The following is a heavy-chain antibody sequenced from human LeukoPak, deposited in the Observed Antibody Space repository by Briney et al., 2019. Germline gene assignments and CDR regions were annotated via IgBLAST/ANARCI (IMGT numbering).Heavy chain of an antibody. CDR1: GGSFSGYY. J-gene: IGHJ5*02. CDR3: ARVAAQRYSSGWAFDP. Sequence: KSSETLSLTCAVYGGSFSGYYWSWIRQPPGKGLEWIGEINHSGSTNYNPSLKSRVTISVDTSKNQFSLKLSSVTAADTAVYYCARVAAQRYSSGWAFDPWGQGTLVTVSS. D-gene: IGHD6-19*01. V-gene: IGHV4-34*01. CDR2: INHSGST.